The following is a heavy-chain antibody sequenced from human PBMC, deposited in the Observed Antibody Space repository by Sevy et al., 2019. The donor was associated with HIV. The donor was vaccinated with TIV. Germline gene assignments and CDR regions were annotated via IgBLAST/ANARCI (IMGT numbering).Heavy chain of an antibody. J-gene: IGHJ4*02. CDR2: IHSDDTT. D-gene: IGHD5-18*01. Sequence: GGSLRLSCAASGFTVNSNYMTWVRQAPGKGLEGVSVIHSDDTTYHADVVKDRFTISRDNFKNTQYLRMSSLRAEDTAVYYCARGKSGYGYALNYWGQGSLVTVSS. CDR1: GFTVNSNY. V-gene: IGHV3-66*01. CDR3: ARGKSGYGYALNY.